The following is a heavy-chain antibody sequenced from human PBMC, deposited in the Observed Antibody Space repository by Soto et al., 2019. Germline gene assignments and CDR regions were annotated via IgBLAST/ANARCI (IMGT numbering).Heavy chain of an antibody. CDR2: INPRTGNT. J-gene: IGHJ4*02. CDR3: ARSNLMTSTTLVDY. Sequence: ASVKVSCKASGYIFTNYYTWWVRQAPGQGLEWVGLINPRTGNTAYAHKLQGKITMTRDTSTSTGYMELNSLGSEDTAVYFCARSNLMTSTTLVDYWGQGTLVTVSS. V-gene: IGHV1-46*04. D-gene: IGHD1-26*01. CDR1: GYIFTNYY.